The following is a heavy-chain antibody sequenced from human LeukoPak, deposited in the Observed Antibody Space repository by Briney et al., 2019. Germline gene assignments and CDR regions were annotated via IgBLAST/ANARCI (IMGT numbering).Heavy chain of an antibody. Sequence: GGSLRLSCAASGFSFSSYGMHWVRQAPGKGLEWVALIWHDGSNENYADSVKGRFTISRDNSKNTLYLQMNSLRAEDTAVYYCAKSVATIGGVDYWGQGTLVIVSS. V-gene: IGHV3-33*06. J-gene: IGHJ4*02. D-gene: IGHD5-12*01. CDR2: IWHDGSNE. CDR1: GFSFSSYG. CDR3: AKSVATIGGVDY.